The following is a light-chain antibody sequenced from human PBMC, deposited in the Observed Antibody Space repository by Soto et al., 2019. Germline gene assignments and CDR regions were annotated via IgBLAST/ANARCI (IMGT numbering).Light chain of an antibody. J-gene: IGLJ1*01. Sequence: QSVLCQAASVSGSPGQSITISCTGTSSDVGGYNYVSWYQQHPGKAPKLMIYEVSNRPSGVSNRFSGSKSGNTASLTISGLQAEDEADYYCSSYTSSSTYVFGTGTKVTVL. CDR3: SSYTSSSTYV. V-gene: IGLV2-14*01. CDR2: EVS. CDR1: SSDVGGYNY.